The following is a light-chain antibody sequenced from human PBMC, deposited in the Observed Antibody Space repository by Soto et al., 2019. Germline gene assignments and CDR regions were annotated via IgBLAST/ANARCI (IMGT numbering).Light chain of an antibody. J-gene: IGKJ1*01. Sequence: DIQMTQSPSSLSVSVGDAITITCRASQAINTYLSWFQLKPGKAPKLLIYLASSLETGVPSRFSGSGSGTYFTLTISSLQPEDFAIYYCQQSHSSPPTFGQGTRVEIK. CDR1: QAINTY. CDR2: LAS. V-gene: IGKV1-39*01. CDR3: QQSHSSPPT.